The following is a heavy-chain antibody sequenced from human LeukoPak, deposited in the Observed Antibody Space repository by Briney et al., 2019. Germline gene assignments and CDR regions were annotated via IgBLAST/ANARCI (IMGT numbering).Heavy chain of an antibody. Sequence: GGSLRLSCAASGFTFSSYAMSWVRQAPGKGLEWVSAISGSGGSTYYADSAKGWFTISRDNSKNTLYLQMNSLRAEDTAVYYCAKHTGGSYPYYFDYWGQGTLVTVSS. CDR3: AKHTGGSYPYYFDY. CDR2: ISGSGGST. J-gene: IGHJ4*02. D-gene: IGHD1-26*01. V-gene: IGHV3-23*01. CDR1: GFTFSSYA.